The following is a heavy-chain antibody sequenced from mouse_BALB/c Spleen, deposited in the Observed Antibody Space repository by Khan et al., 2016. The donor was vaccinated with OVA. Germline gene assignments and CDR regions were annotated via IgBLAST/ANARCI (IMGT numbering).Heavy chain of an antibody. CDR2: INTYTGEP. J-gene: IGHJ1*01. Sequence: QIQLVQSGPELKKPGETVKISCKASGYTFTNYGMNWVKQAPGKGLKWMGWINTYTGEPTYADDFKGRFVFSLETSASTAYLQINNLKNEDTATYIGASGGYWYYDVWGAGNTVTVSS. CDR3: ASGGYWYYDV. CDR1: GYTFTNYG. D-gene: IGHD1-1*02. V-gene: IGHV9-3-1*01.